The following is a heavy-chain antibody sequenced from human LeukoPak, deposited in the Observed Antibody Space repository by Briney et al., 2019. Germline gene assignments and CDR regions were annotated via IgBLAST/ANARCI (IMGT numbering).Heavy chain of an antibody. V-gene: IGHV4-34*01. Sequence: SETLSLTCAVYGGSFSGYYWSWIRQPTGKGLEWIGEINHSGSTNYNPSLKSRVTISVDTSKNQFSLKLSSVTAADTAVYYCARGVSYDILTGQGYYFDYWGQGTLVTVSS. CDR3: ARGVSYDILTGQGYYFDY. D-gene: IGHD3-9*01. CDR1: GGSFSGYY. CDR2: INHSGST. J-gene: IGHJ4*02.